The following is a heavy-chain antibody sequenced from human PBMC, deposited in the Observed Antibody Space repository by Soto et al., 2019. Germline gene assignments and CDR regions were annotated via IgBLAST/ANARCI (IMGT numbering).Heavy chain of an antibody. V-gene: IGHV4-39*01. CDR3: ATYDYVWGSSVHYYYYGMDV. Sequence: SETLSLTCTVSGGSSSSSSYYWGWIRQPPGKGLEWIGSIYYSGSTYYNPSLKSRVTISVDTSKNQFSLKLSSVTAADTAVYYCATYDYVWGSSVHYYYYGMDVWGQGTTVT. D-gene: IGHD3-16*01. CDR1: GGSSSSSSYY. CDR2: IYYSGST. J-gene: IGHJ6*02.